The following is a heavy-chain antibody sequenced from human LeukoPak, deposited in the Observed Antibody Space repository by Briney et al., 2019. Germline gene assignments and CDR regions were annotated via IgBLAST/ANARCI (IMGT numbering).Heavy chain of an antibody. CDR2: IYHSGST. Sequence: SETLSLTCAVSGVSISSGGYSWRWIRQPPGKGLEWIGYIYHSGSTYYNPSLKSRVTIAVDRSKNQFSLKLSSVTAADTAVYYCASSSGGGYFDYWGQGTLVTVSS. D-gene: IGHD3-10*01. CDR3: ASSSGGGYFDY. CDR1: GVSISSGGYS. V-gene: IGHV4-30-2*01. J-gene: IGHJ4*02.